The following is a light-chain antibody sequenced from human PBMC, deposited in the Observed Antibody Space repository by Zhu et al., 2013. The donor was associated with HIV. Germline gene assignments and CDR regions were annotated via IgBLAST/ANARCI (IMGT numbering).Light chain of an antibody. Sequence: QSALTQPPSASGSPGQTVTISCTGTSRDVGANNFVSWHQHHPGKAPKLMIYEVSKRPSGVSHRFSASKSGNTGXPDHQQGSKPGDEADYYCQLWDNDSDHPSFGGG. CDR3: QLWDNDSDHPS. V-gene: IGLV2-8*01. CDR2: EVS. J-gene: IGLJ2*01. CDR1: SRDVGANNF.